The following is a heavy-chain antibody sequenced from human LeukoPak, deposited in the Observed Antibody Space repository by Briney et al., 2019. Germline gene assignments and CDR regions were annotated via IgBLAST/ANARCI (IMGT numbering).Heavy chain of an antibody. CDR3: ARDLGRLCSGGSCFNY. CDR2: ISSSGGTM. D-gene: IGHD2-15*01. J-gene: IGHJ4*02. V-gene: IGHV3-48*03. Sequence: TGGSLRLSCAASGFTFSSYEMNWVRQAPGKGLEWVSYISSSGGTMYYADSVKGRFTISRDNAKNSLYLQMNSLRAEDTAVYYCARDLGRLCSGGSCFNYWGQGTLVTVSS. CDR1: GFTFSSYE.